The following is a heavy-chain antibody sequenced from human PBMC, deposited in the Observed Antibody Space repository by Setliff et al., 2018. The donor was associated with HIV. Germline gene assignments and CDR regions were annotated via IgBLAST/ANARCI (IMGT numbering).Heavy chain of an antibody. CDR2: IYTSGST. V-gene: IGHV4-61*02. CDR1: GGSISSGSYY. D-gene: IGHD5-18*01. J-gene: IGHJ4*02. CDR3: ARDSGGYNYGFAVGSFDY. Sequence: PSETLSLTCTVSGGSISSGSYYWSWIRQPAGKGLQWIGRIYTSGSTNYNPSLKSRVTISVDTSKNQFSLKLNSVTAADTAVYYCARDSGGYNYGFAVGSFDYWGQGALVTVSS.